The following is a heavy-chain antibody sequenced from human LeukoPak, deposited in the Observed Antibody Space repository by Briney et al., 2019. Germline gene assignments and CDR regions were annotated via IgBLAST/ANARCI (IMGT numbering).Heavy chain of an antibody. Sequence: ASETLSLTCTVSGGSISTYYWSWMRQPPGKGLEWIGYIDYSGATNYNPSLKSRVTMSVDTSKHQFSLKLSSVTAADTAVYYCARIVAYDYGYIDYWGHGTLVTVSS. CDR3: ARIVAYDYGYIDY. CDR1: GGSISTYY. CDR2: IDYSGAT. V-gene: IGHV4-59*01. J-gene: IGHJ4*01. D-gene: IGHD4/OR15-4a*01.